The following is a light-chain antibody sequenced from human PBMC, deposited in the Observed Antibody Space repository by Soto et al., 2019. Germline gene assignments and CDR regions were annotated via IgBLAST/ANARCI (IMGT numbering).Light chain of an antibody. CDR2: DAS. Sequence: DIQMTQSPSSLSASVGDRATITFQASQGINNCLNWYQQKPGKAPKLLISDASNLETGVPSRFSGRGYGTHFTFTISSLQPEDIATYYCQQCENMPLTFGGGTKV. V-gene: IGKV1-33*01. CDR3: QQCENMPLT. J-gene: IGKJ4*01. CDR1: QGINNC.